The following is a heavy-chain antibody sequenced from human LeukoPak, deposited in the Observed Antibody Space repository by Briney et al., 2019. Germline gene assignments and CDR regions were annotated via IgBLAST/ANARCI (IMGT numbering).Heavy chain of an antibody. CDR3: ASLSSGAAFDV. CDR1: GAYINNYY. Sequence: SETLSLTCTVSGAYINNYYWTWLRQPAAQGLEWIGRLHATESAIYNPSLKGRVTMSLDTSRDQLSLTLTSVTAADSAVYYCASLSSGAAFDVWGQGAAVTVSS. D-gene: IGHD3-22*01. V-gene: IGHV4-4*07. CDR2: LHATESA. J-gene: IGHJ3*01.